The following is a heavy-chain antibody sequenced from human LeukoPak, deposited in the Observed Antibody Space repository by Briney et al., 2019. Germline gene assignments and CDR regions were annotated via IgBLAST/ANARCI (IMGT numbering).Heavy chain of an antibody. J-gene: IGHJ4*02. Sequence: GGSLRLSCAATGFTFSIYGMHWVRQAPGKGLEWVAVIWNDGSNKYYADSVKGRFTISRDNSKNTLYLQMNSLRVEDTAVYSCARASGPFDYWGQGTLVTVSS. CDR3: ARASGPFDY. V-gene: IGHV3-33*01. CDR1: GFTFSIYG. CDR2: IWNDGSNK. D-gene: IGHD3-10*01.